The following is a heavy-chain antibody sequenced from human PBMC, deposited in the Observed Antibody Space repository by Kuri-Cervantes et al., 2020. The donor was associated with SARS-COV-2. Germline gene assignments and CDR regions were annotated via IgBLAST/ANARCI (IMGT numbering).Heavy chain of an antibody. V-gene: IGHV3-7*01. D-gene: IGHD3-10*01. J-gene: IGHJ4*02. CDR1: GFTFSSYW. CDR3: ARAMVDPLWFGELLSPPDY. CDR2: IKQDGSEK. Sequence: GESLKISCAASGFTFSSYWMSWVRQAPGKGLEWVANIKQDGSEKYYVDSVKGRFTISRDNAKNSLYLQMNSLRAEDTAVYYCARAMVDPLWFGELLSPPDYWGQGTLVTVSS.